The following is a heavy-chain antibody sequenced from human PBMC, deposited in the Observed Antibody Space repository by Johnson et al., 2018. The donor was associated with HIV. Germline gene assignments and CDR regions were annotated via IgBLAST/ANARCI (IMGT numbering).Heavy chain of an antibody. V-gene: IGHV3-15*01. Sequence: VQLVESGGGVVRPGGSLRLSCAASGFTFSNAWMSWVRQAPGKGLEWVGRIKSKTDGGTTDYAAPVKGRFTISRDDSKNTLYLQMNSLRVDDTAIYYCARAYTYGAFDIWGQGTMVTVSS. D-gene: IGHD5-18*01. CDR3: ARAYTYGAFDI. CDR1: GFTFSNAW. CDR2: IKSKTDGGTT. J-gene: IGHJ3*02.